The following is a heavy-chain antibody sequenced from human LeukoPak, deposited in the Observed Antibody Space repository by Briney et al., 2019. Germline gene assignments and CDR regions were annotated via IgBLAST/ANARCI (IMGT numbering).Heavy chain of an antibody. CDR1: GFTFSDSY. V-gene: IGHV3-11*01. D-gene: IGHD6-19*01. J-gene: IGHJ4*02. CDR2: ISSSGGTM. CDR3: ARSPQSGSGWYDYFDY. Sequence: GGSLRLSCGASGFTFSDSYMSWIRQAPGKGLEWVSYISSSGGTMYYADSVKGQFTISRDNAKNSLYLQMNSLRAEDTAVYYCARSPQSGSGWYDYFDYWGQGTLVTVSS.